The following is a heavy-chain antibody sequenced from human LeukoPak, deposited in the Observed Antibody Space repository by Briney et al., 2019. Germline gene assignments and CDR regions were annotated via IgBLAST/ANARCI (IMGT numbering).Heavy chain of an antibody. V-gene: IGHV4-59*01. CDR2: IHNNGDS. CDR1: GDSIRSYY. J-gene: IGHJ4*02. CDR3: GRWGYFDSGNYFVVDY. Sequence: SETLSLTCIVSGDSIRSYYWNWIRQAPGKALEWIGHIHNNGDSAYNFSLKSRVAISMDTSKNQFSLKLSSVTAADTAVYYCGRWGYFDSGNYFVVDYWGEGTVVTVSS. D-gene: IGHD3-22*01.